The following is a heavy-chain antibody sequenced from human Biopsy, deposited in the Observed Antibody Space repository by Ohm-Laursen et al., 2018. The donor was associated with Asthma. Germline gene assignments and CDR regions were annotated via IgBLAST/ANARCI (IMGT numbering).Heavy chain of an antibody. J-gene: IGHJ6*02. D-gene: IGHD3-3*01. CDR3: ARRITIFGVVQKDHGMDA. Sequence: TLPLTCTVSGGSMTPTSHYWDWIRQAPGRGLEWIGYISYGGKTSYNPSLKNRVTISRDTSKNQFSLRLTSVTAADTAVYFCARRITIFGVVQKDHGMDAWGQGTTVSVSS. V-gene: IGHV4-39*01. CDR1: GGSMTPTSHY. CDR2: ISYGGKT.